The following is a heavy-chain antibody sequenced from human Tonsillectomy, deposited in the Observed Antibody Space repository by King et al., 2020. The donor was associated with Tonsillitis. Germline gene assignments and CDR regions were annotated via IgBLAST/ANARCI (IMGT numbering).Heavy chain of an antibody. CDR3: ARVEMATTGYFDY. D-gene: IGHD5-24*01. CDR1: GFTFSSYA. Sequence: QLVQSGGGLVQPGGSLRLSCAASGFTFSSYAMHWVRQAPGKGLEYVSAISSNGGSTYYANSVKGRFTISRDNSKNTLYLQMGSLRAEDMAVYYCARVEMATTGYFDYWGQGTLVTVSS. CDR2: ISSNGGST. J-gene: IGHJ4*02. V-gene: IGHV3-64*01.